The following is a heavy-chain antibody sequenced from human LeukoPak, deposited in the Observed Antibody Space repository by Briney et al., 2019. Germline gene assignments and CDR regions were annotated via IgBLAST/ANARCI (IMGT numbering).Heavy chain of an antibody. CDR2: INHSGGT. J-gene: IGHJ5*02. CDR1: GGSFSGYY. CDR3: ARGRRGSSRGTWFDP. V-gene: IGHV4-34*01. D-gene: IGHD6-13*01. Sequence: SETLSLTCAVYGGSFSGYYWSWIRQPPGKGLEWIGEINHSGGTNYNPSLKSRVTISVDTSKNQFSLKLSSVTAADTAVYYCARGRRGSSRGTWFDPWGQGTLVTVSS.